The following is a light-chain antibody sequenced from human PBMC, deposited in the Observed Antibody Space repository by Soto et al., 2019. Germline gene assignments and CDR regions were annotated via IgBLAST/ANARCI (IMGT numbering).Light chain of an antibody. CDR3: QQYNNWPQT. CDR1: QSLRNS. V-gene: IGKV3-15*01. Sequence: ETMMTQSPDTLSVSLGERATLSCRASQSLRNSLAWYQQKPGQAPRLLIYDASTRATGIPARFSGSGSGTDFTLTISGLQSEDFAVYYCQQYNNWPQTFGQGTKV. CDR2: DAS. J-gene: IGKJ1*01.